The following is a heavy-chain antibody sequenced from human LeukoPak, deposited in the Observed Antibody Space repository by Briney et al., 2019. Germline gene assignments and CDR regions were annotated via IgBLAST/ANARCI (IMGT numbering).Heavy chain of an antibody. CDR1: GGSISSSSYY. J-gene: IGHJ4*02. Sequence: PSETLSLTCTVSGGSISSSSYYWGWIRQPPGRGLEWIGSIYYSGNTYYNPSLKSRVTISVDTSKNQFSLKLTSVTAADTAVYYCARRNMEGSAWQFFDYWGQGTLVTISS. CDR3: ARRNMEGSAWQFFDY. CDR2: IYYSGNT. V-gene: IGHV4-39*01. D-gene: IGHD6-19*01.